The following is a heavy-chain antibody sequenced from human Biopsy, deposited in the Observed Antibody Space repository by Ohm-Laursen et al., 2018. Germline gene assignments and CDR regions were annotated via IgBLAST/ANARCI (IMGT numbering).Heavy chain of an antibody. D-gene: IGHD3-9*01. J-gene: IGHJ1*01. CDR3: ATKLTGYFHH. Sequence: SVKVSCKAPGGTFSNYGVNWVRQAPGQGLEWLGGNIPILGTGNYAQKFQDRVTVAADTSTSTATMELRSLRSDDTAVYYGATKLTGYFHHWGQGTLVIVSS. V-gene: IGHV1-69*06. CDR2: NIPILGTG. CDR1: GGTFSNYG.